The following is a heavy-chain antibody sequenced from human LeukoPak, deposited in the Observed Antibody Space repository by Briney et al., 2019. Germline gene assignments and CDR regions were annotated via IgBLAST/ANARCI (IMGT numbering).Heavy chain of an antibody. CDR2: IYHSGST. Sequence: SETLSLTCTVSGGSISSSSYYWGWIRQPPGKGLEWIGSIYHSGSTYYNPSLKSRVTISVDTSKNQFSLKLSSVTAADTAVYYCARHEVVVVPAAIAWFDPWGQGTLVAVSS. CDR1: GGSISSSSYY. J-gene: IGHJ5*02. V-gene: IGHV4-39*01. D-gene: IGHD2-2*01. CDR3: ARHEVVVVPAAIAWFDP.